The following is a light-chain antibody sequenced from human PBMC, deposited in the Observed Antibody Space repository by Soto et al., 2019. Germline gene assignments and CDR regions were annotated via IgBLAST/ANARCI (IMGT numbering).Light chain of an antibody. CDR2: DAS. J-gene: IGKJ4*01. CDR1: QSVSNY. CDR3: QQRSNWPPLT. Sequence: EIVVTQSPATLSLSPGERATLSCMASQSVSNYLAWYQQKPGQAPRLLIYDASNRATGIPARVSGSGSATGFTLTISSLEPEDFAVDYCQQRSNWPPLTFGGGTKVVIK. V-gene: IGKV3-11*01.